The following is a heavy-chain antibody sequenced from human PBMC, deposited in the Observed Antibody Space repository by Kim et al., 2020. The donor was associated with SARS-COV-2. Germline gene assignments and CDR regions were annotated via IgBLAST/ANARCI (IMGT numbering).Heavy chain of an antibody. V-gene: IGHV4-61*01. Sequence: SETLSLTCTVSGGSVSSGSYYWSWIRQPPGKGLEWIGYIYYSGSTNYNPSLKSRVTISVDTSKNQFSLKLSSVTAADTAVYYCARDVAAARLPYYYYYGMDVWGQGTTVTVSS. CDR2: IYYSGST. J-gene: IGHJ6*02. CDR3: ARDVAAARLPYYYYYGMDV. D-gene: IGHD6-13*01. CDR1: GGSVSSGSYY.